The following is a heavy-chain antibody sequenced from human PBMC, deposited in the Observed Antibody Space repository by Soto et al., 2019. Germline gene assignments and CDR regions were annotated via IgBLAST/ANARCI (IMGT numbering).Heavy chain of an antibody. J-gene: IGHJ4*02. CDR1: GGSISSSIYY. D-gene: IGHD4-17*01. CDR3: ARHRHDYGDGYFDY. Sequence: SETLSLTCTVSGGSISSSIYYWGWIRQPPGKGLEWIGSIYYSGSTYYNPSLKSRVTISVDTSKNQFSLKLSSVTAADTAVYYCARHRHDYGDGYFDYWGQGTLVTVSS. V-gene: IGHV4-39*01. CDR2: IYYSGST.